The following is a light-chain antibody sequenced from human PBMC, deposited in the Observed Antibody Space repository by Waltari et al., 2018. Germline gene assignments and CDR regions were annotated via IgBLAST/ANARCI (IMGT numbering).Light chain of an antibody. CDR1: QSISSSY. CDR2: GAS. CDR3: QQYGDSPPYT. Sequence: EIVLTQSPGTMSLSPGERATLSCRASQSISSSYLAWYQQKPGHAPRLLIYGASSRATGIPDRFSGSGSGTDFSLSISRLEPEDFAVYYCQQYGDSPPYTFGQGTRLEIK. J-gene: IGKJ2*01. V-gene: IGKV3-20*01.